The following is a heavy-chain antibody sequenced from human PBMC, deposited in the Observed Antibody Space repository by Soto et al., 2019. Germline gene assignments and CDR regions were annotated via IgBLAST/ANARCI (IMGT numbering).Heavy chain of an antibody. CDR1: GGFISNYY. D-gene: IGHD2-21*01. V-gene: IGHV4-59*01. J-gene: IGHJ6*02. CDR3: ARLKSCGTTSDGHNYHDGMDV. Sequence: SDTLCLTCTVSGGFISNYYWSWVRQSPGKGLEWIGYIYYSGTTNYNPSLKSRVTILLDMSKNQFSLRLRSVTAADTAVYYCARLKSCGTTSDGHNYHDGMDVWGQGTTVT. CDR2: IYYSGTT.